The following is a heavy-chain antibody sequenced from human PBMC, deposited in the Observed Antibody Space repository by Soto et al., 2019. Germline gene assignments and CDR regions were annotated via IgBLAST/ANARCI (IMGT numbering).Heavy chain of an antibody. CDR1: GFMFNNFD. CDR3: AKVMTMGWYFVDY. D-gene: IGHD6-19*01. Sequence: QVQLVESGGGVVQPGRSLRLSCAASGFMFNNFDMHWVRQAPGKGLEWVAVISNDDTNKYYADSVKGRFTISRDNSKNTLFLQMSSLRAEDSAVYYCAKVMTMGWYFVDYWGQGTLVTVSS. V-gene: IGHV3-30*18. CDR2: ISNDDTNK. J-gene: IGHJ4*02.